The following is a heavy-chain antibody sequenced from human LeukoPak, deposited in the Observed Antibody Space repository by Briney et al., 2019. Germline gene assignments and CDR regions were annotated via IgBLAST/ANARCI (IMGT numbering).Heavy chain of an antibody. D-gene: IGHD5-18*01. J-gene: IGHJ4*02. CDR1: GFSISTTSYY. V-gene: IGHV4-39*01. CDR3: ARCLYRFGSFYFDL. Sequence: SETLSLTCSVSGFSISTTSYYWGWLRQSPGNGLELIVNIFSGAMTKTNYNPSLKGRVAISADTSRNRFSLTLTSVTAEDTAVYYCARCLYRFGSFYFDLWGQGSLVTVSS. CDR2: IFSGAMTKT.